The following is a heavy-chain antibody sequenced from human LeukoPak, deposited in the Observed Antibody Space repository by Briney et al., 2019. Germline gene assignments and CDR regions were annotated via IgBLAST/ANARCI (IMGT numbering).Heavy chain of an antibody. Sequence: GGPLRLSCAPSGFTFSSYAMLWVRQAPGKGLEYVSAISSNGGSTYYANSVKGRFTISRDNYKNTLYLQMGSLRAEDMALYYCARARYSYGSGSYYTPVNMDFWGKGPRSPSP. CDR1: GFTFSSYA. J-gene: IGHJ6*03. CDR2: ISSNGGST. D-gene: IGHD3-10*01. V-gene: IGHV3-64*01. CDR3: ARARYSYGSGSYYTPVNMDF.